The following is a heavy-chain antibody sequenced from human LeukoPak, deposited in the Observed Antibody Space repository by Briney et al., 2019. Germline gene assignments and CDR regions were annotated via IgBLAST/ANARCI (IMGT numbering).Heavy chain of an antibody. CDR3: ARRYGSGSSGTFDY. V-gene: IGHV4-59*01. Sequence: SETLSLTCTVSGGSISSYYWSWIRQPPGKGLEWIASIYHSGSTYYTPSLKSRVTISVDTSKNQFSLKLSSVTAADTAVYYCARRYGSGSSGTFDYWGQGTLVTVSS. CDR1: GGSISSYY. J-gene: IGHJ4*02. D-gene: IGHD3-10*01. CDR2: IYHSGST.